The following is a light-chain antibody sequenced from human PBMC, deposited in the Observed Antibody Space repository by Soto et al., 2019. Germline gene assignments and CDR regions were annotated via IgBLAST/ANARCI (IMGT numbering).Light chain of an antibody. CDR1: SSNIGSNY. CDR2: NNY. V-gene: IGLV1-47*02. CDR3: AAWDDSLSGVV. Sequence: QSVLTQPPSASGTPGQRVTISCSGSSSNIGSNYVYWYQQLPGTAPKLLIYNNYQWPSGVPDRFSGSKSGTSASLAISGLRSEDEADYYCAAWDDSLSGVVFGGGTQLT. J-gene: IGLJ3*02.